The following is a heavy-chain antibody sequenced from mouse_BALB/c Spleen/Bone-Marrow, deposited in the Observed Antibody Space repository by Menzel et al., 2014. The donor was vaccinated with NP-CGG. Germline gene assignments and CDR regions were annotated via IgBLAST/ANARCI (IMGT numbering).Heavy chain of an antibody. Sequence: VQLQQSGGGLVQPGGSLKLSCAASGFDFSRYWMSWVRQAPGKGLEWIGEINPDSSTINYTPSLKDKFIISRDNAKNTLYLQRSKVRSEDTALYYCARLNYYGNLFVWGAGTTVTVSS. V-gene: IGHV4-1*02. CDR2: INPDSSTI. CDR3: ARLNYYGNLFV. D-gene: IGHD1-1*01. J-gene: IGHJ1*01. CDR1: GFDFSRYW.